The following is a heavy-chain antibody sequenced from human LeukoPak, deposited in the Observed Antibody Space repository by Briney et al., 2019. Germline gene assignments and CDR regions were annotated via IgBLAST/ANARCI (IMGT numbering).Heavy chain of an antibody. CDR2: ISNDGSNK. CDR1: GFTFRNYG. V-gene: IGHV3-30*03. Sequence: GGSLRLSCAASGFTFRNYGMHWVRQAPGKGLEWVAVISNDGSNKYYADSVKGRFTISRDNAKNSLYLQMNSLRAEDTAVYYCARDMPFGGYWGQGTLVTVSS. CDR3: ARDMPFGGY. D-gene: IGHD3-16*01. J-gene: IGHJ4*02.